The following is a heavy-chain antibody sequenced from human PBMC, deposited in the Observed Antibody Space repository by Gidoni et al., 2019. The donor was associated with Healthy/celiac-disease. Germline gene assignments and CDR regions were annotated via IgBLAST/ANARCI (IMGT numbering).Heavy chain of an antibody. Sequence: EVQLLESGGGLVQPGGSLRLSFAASGFPFSSYAMSWVRQAPGKGLEWVSAISGSGGSTYYADSVKGRFTISRDNSKNTLYLQMNSLRAEDTAVYYCAKDLNTRGRLTTAYWGQGTLVTVSS. V-gene: IGHV3-23*01. CDR3: AKDLNTRGRLTTAY. CDR1: GFPFSSYA. CDR2: ISGSGGST. D-gene: IGHD4-17*01. J-gene: IGHJ4*02.